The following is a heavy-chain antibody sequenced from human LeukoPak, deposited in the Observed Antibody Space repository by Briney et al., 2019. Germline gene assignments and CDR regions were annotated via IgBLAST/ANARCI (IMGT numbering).Heavy chain of an antibody. Sequence: SETLSLTCTVSGGSISSYYWSWIRQPPGKGLEWIGEINHSGSTNYNPSLKSRVTISVDTSKNQFSLKVSSVTAADTAVYYCARVKDPGGYYYYYYMDIWGKGNTVTVSS. CDR2: INHSGST. CDR3: ARVKDPGGYYYYYYMDI. J-gene: IGHJ6*03. V-gene: IGHV4-34*01. CDR1: GGSISSYY. D-gene: IGHD3-16*01.